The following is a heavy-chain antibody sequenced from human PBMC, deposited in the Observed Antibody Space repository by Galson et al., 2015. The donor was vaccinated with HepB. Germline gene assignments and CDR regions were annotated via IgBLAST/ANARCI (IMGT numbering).Heavy chain of an antibody. V-gene: IGHV4-38-2*01. D-gene: IGHD3-16*01. CDR2: IYYSGST. Sequence: LRLSCAGSGFTFSTAWMSWVRQAPGKGLEWIGSIYYSGSTYYNPSLKSRVTISVDTSKNQFSLKLSSVTAADTAVYYCARAFPDTGFGDYFDYWGQGTLVTVSS. J-gene: IGHJ4*02. CDR3: ARAFPDTGFGDYFDY. CDR1: GFTFSTAW.